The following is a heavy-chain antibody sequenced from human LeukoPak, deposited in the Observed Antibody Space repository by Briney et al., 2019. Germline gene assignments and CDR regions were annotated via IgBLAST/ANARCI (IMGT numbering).Heavy chain of an antibody. CDR3: AGGYSSSWFDY. V-gene: IGHV1-2*02. CDR1: GYTFTGYY. D-gene: IGHD6-13*01. J-gene: IGHJ4*02. CDR2: INPNSGGK. Sequence: ASVKVSCKASGYTFTGYYMHWVRQAPGQGLEWMGWINPNSGGKNYAQKFQGRVTMTRDTSISTAYMELSRLRSDDTAVYYCAGGYSSSWFDYWGQGTLVTVSS.